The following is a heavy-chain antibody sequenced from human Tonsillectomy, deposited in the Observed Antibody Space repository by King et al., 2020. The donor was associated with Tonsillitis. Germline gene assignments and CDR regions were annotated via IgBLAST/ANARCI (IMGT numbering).Heavy chain of an antibody. CDR3: ARATRAEWLVLGY. D-gene: IGHD6-19*01. V-gene: IGHV1-69*12. J-gene: IGHJ4*02. CDR2: IITVFGTA. Sequence: QLVQSGAEVKKPGSSVKVSCKASGGTFSSYIINWVRQAPGQGLEWMGGIITVFGTANYAQKFQGRVTITADESTTTAYMELSSLRSEDTAVYYCARATRAEWLVLGYWGQGTLVTVSS. CDR1: GGTFSSYI.